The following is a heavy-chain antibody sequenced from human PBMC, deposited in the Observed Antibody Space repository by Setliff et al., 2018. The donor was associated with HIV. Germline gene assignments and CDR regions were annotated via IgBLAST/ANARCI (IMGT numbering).Heavy chain of an antibody. CDR2: INSDGSSA. J-gene: IGHJ4*02. V-gene: IGHV3-74*01. D-gene: IGHD7-27*01. Sequence: LRLSCAASGFTFSTSWMHWVRQAPGKGLVWVSRINSDGSSAIYADSVKGRFTFSRDNAKNTLYLQMDSLTAEDTAVYYCARDNGGAGPTTFDCWGQGTLV. CDR3: ARDNGGAGPTTFDC. CDR1: GFTFSTSW.